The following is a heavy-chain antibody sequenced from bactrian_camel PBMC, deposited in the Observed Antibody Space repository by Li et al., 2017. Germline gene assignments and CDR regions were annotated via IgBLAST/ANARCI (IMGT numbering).Heavy chain of an antibody. D-gene: IGHD1*01. CDR1: GSYKRGSMC. CDR3: AAAWLGEGENCYTGSTFYR. Sequence: HVQLVESGGGSVRAGGSLELSCTVHGSYKRGSMCMGWFRHIPGKEREGVASLAMDGRTKYTDSVKGRFTISKDNAKKTLYLQMNDLNPEDTAMYYCAAAWLGEGENCYTGSTFYRRGQGTQVTVS. J-gene: IGHJ4*01. CDR2: LAMDGRT. V-gene: IGHV3S53*01.